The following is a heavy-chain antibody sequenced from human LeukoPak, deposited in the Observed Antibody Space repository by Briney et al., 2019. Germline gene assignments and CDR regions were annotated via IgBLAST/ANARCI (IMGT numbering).Heavy chain of an antibody. J-gene: IGHJ3*02. D-gene: IGHD4-23*01. CDR2: IWYDGSNK. V-gene: IGHV3-33*06. CDR1: GFTFSSDG. Sequence: GGSLRLSCAASGFTFSSDGMHWVRQAPRKGLEWVAVIWYDGSNKYYADSVKGRFTISRDNTKNTLYLQMNSLRAEDTAVYYCAKRGADSGGNSALVAFDIWGQGTMVTVSS. CDR3: AKRGADSGGNSALVAFDI.